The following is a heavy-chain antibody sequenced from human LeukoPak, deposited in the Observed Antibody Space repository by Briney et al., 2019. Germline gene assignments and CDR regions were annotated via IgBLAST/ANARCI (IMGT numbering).Heavy chain of an antibody. J-gene: IGHJ4*02. CDR1: GYTFTSYG. D-gene: IGHD3-16*02. V-gene: IGHV7-4-1*02. Sequence: GASVKVSCKASGYTFTSYGIIWVRQAPGQGLEWMGWIHPSTGNPTYAQGFTGRFVFSLDTSVSTTYLQISSLKAEDTAVYYCARAYQHLGELSLPHYWGQGTLVTVSS. CDR3: ARAYQHLGELSLPHY. CDR2: IHPSTGNP.